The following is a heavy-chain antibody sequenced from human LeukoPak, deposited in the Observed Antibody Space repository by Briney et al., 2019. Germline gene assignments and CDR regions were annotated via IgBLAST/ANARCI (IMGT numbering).Heavy chain of an antibody. CDR2: ISTSSSYI. Sequence: GGSLRLSCAASGFTFSSYSMNWVRQAPGKGLEWVSSISTSSSYIYYADSVKGRFTISRDNAKNSLYLQMNSLRAEDTAVYYCAVAALEGLFDYWGQGTLVTVSS. V-gene: IGHV3-21*01. J-gene: IGHJ4*02. CDR3: AVAALEGLFDY. CDR1: GFTFSSYS. D-gene: IGHD6-19*01.